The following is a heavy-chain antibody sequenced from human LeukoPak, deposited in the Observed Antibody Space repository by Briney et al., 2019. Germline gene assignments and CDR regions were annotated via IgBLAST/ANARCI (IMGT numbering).Heavy chain of an antibody. CDR2: INHSGST. CDR1: GGSFSGYY. CDR3: ARVREYYYYYMDV. Sequence: SETLSLTCAVYGGSFSGYYWSWIRQPPGKGLEWIGEINHSGSTNYNPSLKSRVTMSVDTSKNQFSLKLSSVTAADTAVYYCARVREYYYYYMDVWGKGTTVTISS. J-gene: IGHJ6*03. V-gene: IGHV4-34*01.